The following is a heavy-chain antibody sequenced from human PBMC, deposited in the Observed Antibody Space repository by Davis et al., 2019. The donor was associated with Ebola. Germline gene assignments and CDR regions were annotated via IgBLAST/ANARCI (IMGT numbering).Heavy chain of an antibody. CDR2: VHGDGSYT. CDR3: TREVYSSGWSTFDY. J-gene: IGHJ4*02. V-gene: IGHV3-74*01. D-gene: IGHD6-19*01. CDR1: GFTFSRDW. Sequence: HTGGSLRLSCAASGFTFSRDWMHWVRQAPGKGLVWVSRVHGDGSYTTYADSVKGRFTISRDNAKNSLFLQMNNLRAEDTAIYYCTREVYSSGWSTFDYWGQGTLVTVSS.